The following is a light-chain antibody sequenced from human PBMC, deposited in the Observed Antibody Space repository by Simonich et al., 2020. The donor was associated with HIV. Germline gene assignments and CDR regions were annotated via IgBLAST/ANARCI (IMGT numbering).Light chain of an antibody. CDR3: QHYNNWPPYT. CDR2: AAS. CDR1: QSVSSN. Sequence: EIVMTQSPATLSVSPGERATLSCRASQSVSSNLAWYQQRPGQAPSLLIYAASTRATGIPARFSGSGSGTEFTLTISSMQSEDFAVYYCQHYNNWPPYTFGQGTKLEIK. J-gene: IGKJ2*01. V-gene: IGKV3-15*01.